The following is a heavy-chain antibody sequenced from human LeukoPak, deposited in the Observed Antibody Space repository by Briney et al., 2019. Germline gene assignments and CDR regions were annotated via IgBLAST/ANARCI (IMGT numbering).Heavy chain of an antibody. V-gene: IGHV3-11*01. CDR3: ASVGPPAAGRGYLCFDL. D-gene: IGHD6-13*01. CDR1: GFTFSAYY. J-gene: IGHJ2*01. Sequence: TGGSLRLSCAASGFTFSAYYVSWIRQAPGKGLEWASYISASGYAMYYADSVRGRFTISRDNAQNSLYLQMNSLRAEDTAVYYCASVGPPAAGRGYLCFDLWGRGTLVTVSS. CDR2: ISASGYAM.